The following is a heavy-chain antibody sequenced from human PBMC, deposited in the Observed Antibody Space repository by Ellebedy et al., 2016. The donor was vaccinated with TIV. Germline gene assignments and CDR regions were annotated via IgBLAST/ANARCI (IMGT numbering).Heavy chain of an antibody. Sequence: AASVKVSCKASGYTLTSYYIHWVRQAPGRGLEWMGLINPSGGSTRYAQKLQGRVTMTRDTSTSTVYMELTRLRSEDTAVYYCARAHFGSGSYSHFDYWGQGTLVTVSS. J-gene: IGHJ4*02. D-gene: IGHD3-10*01. CDR1: GYTLTSYY. V-gene: IGHV1-46*01. CDR2: INPSGGST. CDR3: ARAHFGSGSYSHFDY.